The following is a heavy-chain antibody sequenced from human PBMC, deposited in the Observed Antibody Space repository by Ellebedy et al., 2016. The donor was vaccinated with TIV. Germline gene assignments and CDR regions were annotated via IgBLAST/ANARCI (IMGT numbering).Heavy chain of an antibody. V-gene: IGHV1-2*02. CDR2: INPNSGGT. D-gene: IGHD3-10*01. CDR1: GYTFTGYY. J-gene: IGHJ6*02. CDR3: TVIRGAAYYYGMDG. Sequence: AASVKVSCKASGYTFTGYYMNWVRQAPGQGLEWMGWINPNSGGTNYAQKFQGRVTMTRDTSISTAYMELNRLRSDDTAVYYCTVIRGAAYYYGMDGWGQGTTVTVSS.